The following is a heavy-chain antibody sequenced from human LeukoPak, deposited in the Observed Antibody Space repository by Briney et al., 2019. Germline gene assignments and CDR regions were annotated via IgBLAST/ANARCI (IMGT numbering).Heavy chain of an antibody. J-gene: IGHJ4*02. CDR1: GYSISSGYY. CDR3: ARDSCSSTSCRKKFDN. V-gene: IGHV4-38-2*02. Sequence: SETLSLTCTVSGYSISSGYYWGWIRQPPGKGLEWIGSIYHSGSTYYNPSLKSRVTISVDTSKVQFSLKLSSVTAADTAVYYCARDSCSSTSCRKKFDNWGQGTLVTVSS. D-gene: IGHD2-2*01. CDR2: IYHSGST.